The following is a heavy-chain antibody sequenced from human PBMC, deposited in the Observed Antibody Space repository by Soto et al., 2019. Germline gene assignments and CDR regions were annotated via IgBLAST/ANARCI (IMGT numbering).Heavy chain of an antibody. CDR3: ARGSEYSSSWDFGD. CDR2: IIPKFVTP. Sequence: QVQLVQSGADLQKPGSSVNVSCKASGGTFSNYAFSWVRQAPGQGLEWMGGIIPKFVTPNYAHQFHGRLTITADESTSTVYMELNSLRSDDSAVYYCARGSEYSSSWDFGDWGQGTQITVSS. CDR1: GGTFSNYA. D-gene: IGHD6-13*01. J-gene: IGHJ4*02. V-gene: IGHV1-69*01.